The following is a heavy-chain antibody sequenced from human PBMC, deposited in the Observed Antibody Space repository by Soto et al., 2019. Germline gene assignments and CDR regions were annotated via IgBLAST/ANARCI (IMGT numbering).Heavy chain of an antibody. D-gene: IGHD2-8*01. CDR1: GFTFSSYA. CDR3: ARDSPGYCTNGVCYTYYFDY. J-gene: IGHJ4*02. Sequence: GGSLRLSCAASGFTFSSYAMHWVRQAPGKGLEWVAVISYDVSNKYYADSVKGRFTISRDNSKNTLYLQMNSLRAEDTAVYYCARDSPGYCTNGVCYTYYFDYWGQGTLVTVSS. CDR2: ISYDVSNK. V-gene: IGHV3-30-3*01.